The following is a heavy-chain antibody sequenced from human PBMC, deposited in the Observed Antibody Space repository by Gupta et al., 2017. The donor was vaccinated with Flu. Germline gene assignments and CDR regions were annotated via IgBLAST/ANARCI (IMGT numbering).Heavy chain of an antibody. V-gene: IGHV1-46*01. D-gene: IGHD5-12*01. J-gene: IGHJ4*02. Sequence: HVQLVQSGAEMKRPGASVKVSCKASGLTLLTYYMHWVRQAPGQGLEWMGVINPSGDSTYYARPFQGRLSVTRDTSTSTVFMELSNLRSGDTALYYCARERRGFSYYFDYWGQGALVTVSS. CDR3: ARERRGFSYYFDY. CDR1: GLTLLTYY. CDR2: INPSGDST.